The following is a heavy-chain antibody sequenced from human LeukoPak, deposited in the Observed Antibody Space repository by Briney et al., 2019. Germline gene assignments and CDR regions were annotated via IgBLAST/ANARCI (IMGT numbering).Heavy chain of an antibody. J-gene: IGHJ3*02. CDR1: GFTFHDYA. CDR3: AKAPKGRPIPIDI. CDR2: ISWNSGSI. V-gene: IGHV3-9*01. Sequence: GRSLRLSCAASGFTFHDYAMHWVRQAPGKGLEWVSGISWNSGSIGYADSVKGRFTISRDNAKNSLYLQMNSLRAEDTALYYCAKAPKGRPIPIDIWGQGTMVTVSS.